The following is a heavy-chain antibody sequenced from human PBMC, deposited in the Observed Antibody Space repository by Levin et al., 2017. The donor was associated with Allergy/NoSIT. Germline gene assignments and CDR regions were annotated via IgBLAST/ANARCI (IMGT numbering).Heavy chain of an antibody. CDR2: IYTSGST. CDR1: GGSISSGRYY. D-gene: IGHD2-2*03. V-gene: IGHV4-61*02. Sequence: SSETLSLTCTVSGGSISSGRYYWSWIRQPTGKGLEWIGRIYTSGSTNYNASLKSRVTISIDTSNNHFSLRLSSVTAADTAVYYCARDAVGYCSSTSCLQTRTASHYYYYYYMDVWGKGTAVTVSS. J-gene: IGHJ6*03. CDR3: ARDAVGYCSSTSCLQTRTASHYYYYYYMDV.